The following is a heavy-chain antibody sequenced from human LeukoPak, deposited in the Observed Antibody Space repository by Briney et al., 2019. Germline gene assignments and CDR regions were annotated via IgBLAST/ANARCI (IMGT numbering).Heavy chain of an antibody. Sequence: ASVKVSCKASGYTFTNFGTSWVRQAPGQGLEWMGWISPYNGNTNYAQKVQGRVTMTTDTSTSTVYMELRSLRSDDTAVYYCARLGGWAYRDYLQEAFDYWGQGTLVTVSS. D-gene: IGHD4-17*01. CDR1: GYTFTNFG. V-gene: IGHV1-18*01. J-gene: IGHJ4*02. CDR3: ARLGGWAYRDYLQEAFDY. CDR2: ISPYNGNT.